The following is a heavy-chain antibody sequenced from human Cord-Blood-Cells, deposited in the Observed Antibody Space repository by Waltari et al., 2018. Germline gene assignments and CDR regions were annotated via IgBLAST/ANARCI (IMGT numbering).Heavy chain of an antibody. CDR3: ARRRVVYDY. CDR1: GYTFTGYY. J-gene: IGHJ4*02. V-gene: IGHV1-2*02. D-gene: IGHD2-15*01. Sequence: QVQLAQSGAEVKKPGASVKVSCKASGYTFTGYYMHWVRQAPGQGLGWVGLNNPNSGGTNYAQKFQGRVTMTRGTSISTAYMELSRLRSDDTAVYYCARRRVVYDYWGQGTLVTVSS. CDR2: NNPNSGGT.